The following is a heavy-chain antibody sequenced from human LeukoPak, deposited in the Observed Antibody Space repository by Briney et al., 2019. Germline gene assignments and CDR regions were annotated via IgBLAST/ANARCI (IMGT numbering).Heavy chain of an antibody. CDR1: GYTFTGYY. V-gene: IGHV1-2*02. CDR3: AREDDFLDY. J-gene: IGHJ4*02. Sequence: ASVKVSCKASGYTFTGYYMHWVRQAPGQGLEWMGWSNPNSDVTNYAQMFQDRVTMTRDASISTAYMELSRLRSDDTAVYYCAREDDFLDYWGQGTLVTVSS. D-gene: IGHD2-21*02. CDR2: SNPNSDVT.